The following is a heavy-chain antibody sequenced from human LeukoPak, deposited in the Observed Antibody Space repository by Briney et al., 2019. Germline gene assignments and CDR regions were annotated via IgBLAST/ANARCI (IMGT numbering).Heavy chain of an antibody. V-gene: IGHV3-48*01. CDR2: ISGSSSTI. CDR1: RFIFSMFS. CDR3: ARDTGYGSGSIQPGY. Sequence: PGGSLRLSCVASRFIFSMFSMNWVRQAPGKGLEWLSHISGSSSTIHYEDSVKGRFTISRDNAKNTLYLQMNSLRAEDTAVYYCARDTGYGSGSIQPGYWGQGTLVTVSS. D-gene: IGHD3-10*01. J-gene: IGHJ4*02.